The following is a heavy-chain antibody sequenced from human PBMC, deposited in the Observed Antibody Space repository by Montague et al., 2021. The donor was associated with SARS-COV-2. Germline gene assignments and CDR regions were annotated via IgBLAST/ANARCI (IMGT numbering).Heavy chain of an antibody. V-gene: IGHV4-39*01. Sequence: SETLSLTCTVSGGSVSSSPYYWGWIRQPPGRGLEWVGSISYSGRTYFSPSLKSRLTISVDSSENQFSLRLSSVTAADTAVYYCASSYYYGSGTYVYNYYMDVWGKGTPGTVSS. D-gene: IGHD3-10*01. J-gene: IGHJ6*03. CDR3: ASSYYYGSGTYVYNYYMDV. CDR2: ISYSGRT. CDR1: GGSVSSSPYY.